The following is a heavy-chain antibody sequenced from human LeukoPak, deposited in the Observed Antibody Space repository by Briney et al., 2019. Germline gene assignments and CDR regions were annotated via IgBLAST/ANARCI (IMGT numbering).Heavy chain of an antibody. CDR2: IYYSGSA. CDR1: GGSISSADCY. V-gene: IGHV4-31*11. J-gene: IGHJ4*02. CDR3: ERGSDYFDY. Sequence: PSQTLSLTCAFSGGSISSADCYWSWIRQHPGKGLEWIGFIYYSGSAYYNPSLKSRVSISIDTSKNQFSLTLNSVTAADTAVYYCERGSDYFDYWGQGTLVTVSS.